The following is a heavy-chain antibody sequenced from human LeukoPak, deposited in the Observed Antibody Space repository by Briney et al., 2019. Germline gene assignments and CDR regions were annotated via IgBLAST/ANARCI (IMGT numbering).Heavy chain of an antibody. CDR1: GFTVSSNY. J-gene: IGHJ4*02. D-gene: IGHD5-12*01. V-gene: IGHV3-53*01. Sequence: PGGSLRLSCAASGFTVSSNYMSWVRQVPGKGLEWVSVIYSGGSTYYADSVKGRFTISRDNSKNTLYLQMNSLRAEDTAVYYCAREFTLYGGYSNWGQGTLVTVSS. CDR3: AREFTLYGGYSN. CDR2: IYSGGST.